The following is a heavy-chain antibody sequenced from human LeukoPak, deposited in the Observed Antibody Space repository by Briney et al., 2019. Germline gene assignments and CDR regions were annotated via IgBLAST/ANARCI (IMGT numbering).Heavy chain of an antibody. CDR1: GDSISSSH. D-gene: IGHD3-3*01. CDR3: ARHLTPFTIFDPNFDY. Sequence: PSETLSLTCTVSGDSISSSHWSWIRQPAGKGLEWIGRLYTSGSTYYNPSLKSRVTISVDKSKNQFSLKLSSVTAADTAVYYCARHLTPFTIFDPNFDYWGQGTLVTVSS. V-gene: IGHV4-4*07. J-gene: IGHJ4*02. CDR2: LYTSGST.